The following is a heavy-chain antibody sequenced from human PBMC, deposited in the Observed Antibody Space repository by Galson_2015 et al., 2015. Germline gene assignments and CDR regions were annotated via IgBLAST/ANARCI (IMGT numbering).Heavy chain of an antibody. CDR2: LSSDGSHS. CDR1: GLVFSNYA. V-gene: IGHV3-30*14. J-gene: IGHJ4*01. Sequence: SLRLSCAASGLVFSNYAMHWLRQPPGKGLEWVAVLSSDGSHSYYRDSVKGRFTISRDNSNNTLSLLMDSLRPGDTAVYYCATDRYDFLTGYYYFD. CDR3: ATDRYDFLTGYYYFD. D-gene: IGHD3-9*01.